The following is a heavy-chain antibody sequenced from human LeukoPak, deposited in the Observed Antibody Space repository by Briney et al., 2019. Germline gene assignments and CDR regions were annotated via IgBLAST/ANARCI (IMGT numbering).Heavy chain of an antibody. CDR1: GGSISSSHYH. V-gene: IGHV4-39*01. J-gene: IGHJ2*01. CDR2: MHFSGST. Sequence: TSETLSLTCTVSGGSISSSHYHWGWVRQPPGRGLEWIGNMHFSGSTYYNPSLKSRVTLSVDTSKNQFSQELNSVTAADTAVYFCATTRLLYTDYYWYFDLWGRGTLVTVSS. D-gene: IGHD3-9*01. CDR3: ATTRLLYTDYYWYFDL.